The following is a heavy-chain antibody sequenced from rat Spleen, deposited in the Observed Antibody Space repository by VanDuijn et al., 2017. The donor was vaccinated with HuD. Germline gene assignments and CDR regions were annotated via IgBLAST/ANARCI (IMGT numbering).Heavy chain of an antibody. Sequence: EVQLVESGGGLVQPGRSLKLSCAASGFTFSNYGMHWIRQAPKKGLEWVASISYEGSSTYYGDSVKGRFTISRDNAKSTLSLQVDRLRSEDTATYYCARRHHGYTDYFDYWGQGVMVTVSS. CDR2: ISYEGSST. D-gene: IGHD1-4*01. J-gene: IGHJ2*01. V-gene: IGHV5-19*01. CDR1: GFTFSNYG. CDR3: ARRHHGYTDYFDY.